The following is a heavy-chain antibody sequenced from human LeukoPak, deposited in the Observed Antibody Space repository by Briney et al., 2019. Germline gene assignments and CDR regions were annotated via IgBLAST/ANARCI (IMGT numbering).Heavy chain of an antibody. D-gene: IGHD6-25*01. Sequence: SETLSLTCAVSGGSISSSNWWSWVRPPPGKGLEWIGEIYHSGSTNYNPSLKSRVTISVDKSKNQFSLKLSSVTAAGTAVYYCARDTGSGDPGYYGMDVWGQGTTVTVS. V-gene: IGHV4-4*02. CDR1: GGSISSSNW. CDR2: IYHSGST. J-gene: IGHJ6*02. CDR3: ARDTGSGDPGYYGMDV.